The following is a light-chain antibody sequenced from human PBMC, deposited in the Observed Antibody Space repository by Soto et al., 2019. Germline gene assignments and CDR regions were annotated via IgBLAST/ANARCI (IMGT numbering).Light chain of an antibody. CDR2: DAS. CDR1: QSISNN. V-gene: IGKV3-15*01. Sequence: IVMTQSPATLSVSPGESATLSCRASQSISNNLAWYQQKPGQAPRLLIYDASTLETGVPSRFSGSGSGTDFTFTISSLQPEDIATYYCQQYDNLPFTFGPGTKVDIK. J-gene: IGKJ3*01. CDR3: QQYDNLPFT.